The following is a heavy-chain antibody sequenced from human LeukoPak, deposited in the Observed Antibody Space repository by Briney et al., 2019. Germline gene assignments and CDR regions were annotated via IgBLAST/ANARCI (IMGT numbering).Heavy chain of an antibody. V-gene: IGHV1-69*05. Sequence: SVKVSCKASGGTFSSYAISWVRQAPGQGLEWMGGIIPIFGTANYAQKFQGRVTITTDESTSTAYMELCSLRSEDTAVYYCARGRSPYSSGQRTPFDYWGQGTLVTVSS. CDR3: ARGRSPYSSGQRTPFDY. CDR2: IIPIFGTA. D-gene: IGHD6-19*01. J-gene: IGHJ4*02. CDR1: GGTFSSYA.